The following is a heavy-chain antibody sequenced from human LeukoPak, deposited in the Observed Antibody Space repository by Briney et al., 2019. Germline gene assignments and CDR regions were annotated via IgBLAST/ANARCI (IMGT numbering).Heavy chain of an antibody. V-gene: IGHV1-46*01. CDR3: ARDYYDSSGYYYGDY. D-gene: IGHD3-22*01. J-gene: IGHJ4*02. CDR1: GYTFTSYY. CDR2: INPSGGST. Sequence: ASVKVSCKASGYTFTSYYVHWVRQAPGQGLEWMGIINPSGGSTSYAQKFQGRVTMTRDTSTSTVYMELSSLRSEDTAVYYCARDYYDSSGYYYGDYWGQGTLVTVSS.